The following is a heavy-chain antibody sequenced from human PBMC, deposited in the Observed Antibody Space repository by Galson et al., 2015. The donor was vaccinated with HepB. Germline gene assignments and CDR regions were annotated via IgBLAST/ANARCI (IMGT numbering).Heavy chain of an antibody. V-gene: IGHV3-30*18. CDR2: ISYDGSNK. J-gene: IGHJ6*02. Sequence: SLRLSCAASGFTFSSYGMHWVRQAPGKGPEWVAVISYDGSNKYYADSVKGRFTISRDNSKNTLYLQMNSLRAEDTAVYYCAKGYCSSTSCYRAGYYGMDVWGQGTTVTVSS. CDR1: GFTFSSYG. CDR3: AKGYCSSTSCYRAGYYGMDV. D-gene: IGHD2-2*01.